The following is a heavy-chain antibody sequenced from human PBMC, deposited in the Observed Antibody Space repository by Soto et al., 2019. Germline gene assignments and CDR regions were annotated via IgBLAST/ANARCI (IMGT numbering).Heavy chain of an antibody. D-gene: IGHD3-22*01. Sequence: ASVKVSCKASGYTFTSYGISWVRQAPGHRLESTGGINAGNGNTKYSQTFRARFTITRDTSASTAYMELSILRSEDTAVYYYERVDPGRSYYDSIGPIDYWGQGTRVRVS. CDR1: GYTFTSYG. J-gene: IGHJ4*02. V-gene: IGHV1-3*01. CDR3: ERVDPGRSYYDSIGPIDY. CDR2: INAGNGNT.